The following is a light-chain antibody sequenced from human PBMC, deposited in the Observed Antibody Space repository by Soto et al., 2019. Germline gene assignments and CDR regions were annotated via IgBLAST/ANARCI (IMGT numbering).Light chain of an antibody. CDR1: SSDVGSYNL. Sequence: QSALTQPASVSGSPGQSITISCTGTSSDVGSYNLVSWYQQHPGKAPKLMIYEVSKRPSGVSNRFSGSKSGNTASLTISGLQAEDEADYYCCSYAGSSIFYVFGTGTKV. V-gene: IGLV2-23*02. CDR2: EVS. CDR3: CSYAGSSIFYV. J-gene: IGLJ1*01.